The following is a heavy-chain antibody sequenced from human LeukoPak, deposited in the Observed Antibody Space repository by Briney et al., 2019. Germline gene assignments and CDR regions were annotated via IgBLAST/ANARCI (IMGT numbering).Heavy chain of an antibody. J-gene: IGHJ4*02. CDR1: GFTFSSYE. CDR2: ISSGGNTI. CDR3: TGLYGGSYAY. Sequence: GGSLRLSCAASGFTFSSYEMNWVRHAPGKGLEWVSYISSGGNTIYYADSVKGRFTISRDNSRNIVFLQINSLRAEDTAMYHCTGLYGGSYAYWGQGTLVTVSS. D-gene: IGHD1-26*01. V-gene: IGHV3-48*03.